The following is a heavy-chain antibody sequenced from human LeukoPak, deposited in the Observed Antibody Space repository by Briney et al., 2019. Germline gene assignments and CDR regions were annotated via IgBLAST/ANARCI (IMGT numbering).Heavy chain of an antibody. CDR1: GFTFSSYS. Sequence: PGGSLRLSCAASGFTFSSYSMNWVRQAPGKGLEWVSHITASGTAMFYADSVKGRFTISRDNSKNTLYLQMNSLRAEDTAVYYCARDDGYSYGSAHGHYYYGMDVWGQGTTVTVSS. V-gene: IGHV3-48*01. CDR2: ITASGTAM. J-gene: IGHJ6*02. D-gene: IGHD5-18*01. CDR3: ARDDGYSYGSAHGHYYYGMDV.